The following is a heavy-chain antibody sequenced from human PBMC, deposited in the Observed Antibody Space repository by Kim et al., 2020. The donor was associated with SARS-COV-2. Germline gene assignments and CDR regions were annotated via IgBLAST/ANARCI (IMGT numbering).Heavy chain of an antibody. CDR3: AKVRYSSGWYDFQDAFDI. CDR1: GFTFSSYA. CDR2: ISGSGGST. Sequence: GGSLRLSCAASGFTFSSYAMSWVRQAPGKGLEWVSAISGSGGSTYYADSVKGRFTISRDNSKNTLYLQMNSLRAEDTAVYYCAKVRYSSGWYDFQDAFDIWGQGTMVTVSS. J-gene: IGHJ3*02. D-gene: IGHD6-19*01. V-gene: IGHV3-23*01.